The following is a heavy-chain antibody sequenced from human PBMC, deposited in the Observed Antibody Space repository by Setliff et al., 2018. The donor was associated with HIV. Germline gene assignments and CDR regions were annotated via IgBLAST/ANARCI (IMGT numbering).Heavy chain of an antibody. D-gene: IGHD3-22*01. J-gene: IGHJ5*02. V-gene: IGHV4-4*08. CDR2: IFISGIT. Sequence: LSLTCTVSGDSISSYYWTWIRQPPGKGLEWIGYIFISGITNYNPSLKSRVTISVDTSKNQFSLNLSSVTAADTAVYYRARHYDSSGYYANWFDPWGQGTLVTVSS. CDR1: GDSISSYY. CDR3: ARHYDSSGYYANWFDP.